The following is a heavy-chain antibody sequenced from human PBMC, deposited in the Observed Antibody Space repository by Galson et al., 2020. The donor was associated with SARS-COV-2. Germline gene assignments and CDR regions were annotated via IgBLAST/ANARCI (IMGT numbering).Heavy chain of an antibody. CDR2: IYYSGST. Sequence: ASETLSLTCTVSGGSISSGGYYWSWIRQHPGKGLEWIGYIYYSGSTYYNPSLKSRVTISVDTSKNQFSLKLSSVTAADTAVYYCARARLGFGELHYTYYYYGMDVWGQGTTVTVSS. CDR3: ARARLGFGELHYTYYYYGMDV. D-gene: IGHD3-10*01. V-gene: IGHV4-31*03. J-gene: IGHJ6*02. CDR1: GGSISSGGYY.